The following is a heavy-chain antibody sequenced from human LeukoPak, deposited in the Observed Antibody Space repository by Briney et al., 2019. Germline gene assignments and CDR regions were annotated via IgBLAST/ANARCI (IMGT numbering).Heavy chain of an antibody. CDR2: IYSDGST. D-gene: IGHD1-26*01. Sequence: AGGSLRLSCAASGFTFSSYSMNWVRQAPGKGLEWVSVIYSDGSTYYADSVKGRFTISRDNSKNTLYLQMNSLRAEDTAVYYCARDFSGRGDAFDIWGQGTMVTVSS. V-gene: IGHV3-53*01. CDR3: ARDFSGRGDAFDI. J-gene: IGHJ3*02. CDR1: GFTFSSYS.